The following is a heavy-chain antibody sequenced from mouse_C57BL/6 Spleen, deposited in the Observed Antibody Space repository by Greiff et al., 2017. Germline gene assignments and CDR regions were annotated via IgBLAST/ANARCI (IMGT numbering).Heavy chain of an antibody. Sequence: VQLQQSGAELVKPGASVKLSCTASGFNIKDYYMHWVKQRTEQGLEWIGRIDPEDGETKYAPNFQGKATITADTSSNTAYLQLSSLTSEDTAVYYCAHAYYSNYGYWGQGTLVTVSA. CDR3: AHAYYSNYGY. CDR1: GFNIKDYY. V-gene: IGHV14-2*01. CDR2: IDPEDGET. J-gene: IGHJ3*01. D-gene: IGHD2-5*01.